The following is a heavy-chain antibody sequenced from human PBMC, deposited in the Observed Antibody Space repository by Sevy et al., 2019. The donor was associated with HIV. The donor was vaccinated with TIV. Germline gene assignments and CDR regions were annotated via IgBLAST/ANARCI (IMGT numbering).Heavy chain of an antibody. CDR3: ASGGYEGDNWFGP. CDR1: GFTFSSYA. Sequence: GGSLRLSCAASGFTFSSYAMHWVRQAPGKGLEWVAVISYDGSNKYYADSVKGRFTISRDNSKNTLYLQMNSLRAEDKAVDYCASGGYEGDNWFGPWGQGTLVTVSS. J-gene: IGHJ5*02. CDR2: ISYDGSNK. V-gene: IGHV3-30-3*01. D-gene: IGHD5-12*01.